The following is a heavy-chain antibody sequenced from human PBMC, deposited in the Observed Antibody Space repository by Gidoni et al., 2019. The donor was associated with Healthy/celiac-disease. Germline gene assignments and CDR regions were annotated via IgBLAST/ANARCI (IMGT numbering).Heavy chain of an antibody. Sequence: EVQLVQLGAEVKKPGESLKISCKGSGYSFTTYWIGWVRQMPGKGLEWMGIIYPGDSDTRYSPSFQGQVTISADKSISTAYLQWSSLKASDTAMYYCARRDYIRGGSYSDGMDVWGQGTTVTVSS. CDR2: IYPGDSDT. J-gene: IGHJ6*02. V-gene: IGHV5-51*01. D-gene: IGHD1-26*01. CDR1: GYSFTTYW. CDR3: ARRDYIRGGSYSDGMDV.